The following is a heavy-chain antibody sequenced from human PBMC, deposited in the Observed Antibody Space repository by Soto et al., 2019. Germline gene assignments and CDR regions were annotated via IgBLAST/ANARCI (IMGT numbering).Heavy chain of an antibody. CDR1: GFTFSSYW. Sequence: EVPLVESGGGLVQPGGSLRLSCAASGFTFSSYWMSWVRQAPGKGLEWVANIKQDGSEKYYVDSVKGRFTISRDNAKNSLYLQMNSLRAEDTAVYYCAASGRELWAYFDYWGQGTLVTVSS. V-gene: IGHV3-7*03. CDR3: AASGRELWAYFDY. J-gene: IGHJ4*02. D-gene: IGHD1-26*01. CDR2: IKQDGSEK.